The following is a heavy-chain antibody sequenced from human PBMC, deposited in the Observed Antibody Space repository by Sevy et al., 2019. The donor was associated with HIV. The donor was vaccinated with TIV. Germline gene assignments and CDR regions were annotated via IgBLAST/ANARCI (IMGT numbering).Heavy chain of an antibody. J-gene: IGHJ4*02. V-gene: IGHV3-30-3*01. D-gene: IGHD3-22*01. CDR1: GLIFSSYS. Sequence: GGSLRLSCAASGLIFSSYSMHWVRQAPGKGLQWVALVSYDGGTEYYAESVKGRFTISRDNSKNRLYLQMNSLRAEDTAVYYCARGNYYYDSRAPDVFDYWGQGTLVTVSS. CDR2: VSYDGGTE. CDR3: ARGNYYYDSRAPDVFDY.